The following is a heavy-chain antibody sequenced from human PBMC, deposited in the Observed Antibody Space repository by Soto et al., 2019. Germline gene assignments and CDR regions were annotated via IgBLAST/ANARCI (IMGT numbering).Heavy chain of an antibody. V-gene: IGHV3-9*01. CDR2: INWNGADV. J-gene: IGHJ4*02. Sequence: EVQLVESGGGLVQTGRSLSLSCAASGFIFNDHAMYWVRQVPGKGLEWVLGINWNGADVDYADSVRGRFTISRDNAKSSLWLRRHSLRPEDTALYYCVRTKGESRAHFPSLSFCVLWGQGTLVTVSS. D-gene: IGHD3-16*01. CDR1: GFIFNDHA. CDR3: VRTKGESRAHFPSLSFCVL.